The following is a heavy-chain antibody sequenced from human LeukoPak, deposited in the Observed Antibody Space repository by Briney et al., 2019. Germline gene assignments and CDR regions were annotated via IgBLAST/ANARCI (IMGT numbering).Heavy chain of an antibody. Sequence: PSETLSLTCTVSGGSISGNYYWSWIRQPAGKGLEWIGRIYARGNTNYNPSLKSRVTISVDTSKNQFSLKLSSVTAADTAVYYCARPPSPRPDWYFDLWGRGTLVTVSS. CDR2: IYARGNT. V-gene: IGHV4-61*02. CDR3: ARPPSPRPDWYFDL. CDR1: GGSISGNYY. J-gene: IGHJ2*01.